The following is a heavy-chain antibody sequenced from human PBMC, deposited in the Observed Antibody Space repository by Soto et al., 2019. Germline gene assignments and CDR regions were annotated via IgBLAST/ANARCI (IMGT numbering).Heavy chain of an antibody. CDR2: ISSSSTI. CDR1: GFTFSSYS. J-gene: IGHJ4*02. Sequence: EVQLVESGGGLVQPGGSLRLSCAASGFTFSSYSMNWVRQAPGKGLEWVSYISSSSTIYYADSVKGRFTISRDDAKNSLFLQMNSLRDEDTAVYYCASITHNDYGLFWGQGTLVTVSS. CDR3: ASITHNDYGLF. D-gene: IGHD4-17*01. V-gene: IGHV3-48*02.